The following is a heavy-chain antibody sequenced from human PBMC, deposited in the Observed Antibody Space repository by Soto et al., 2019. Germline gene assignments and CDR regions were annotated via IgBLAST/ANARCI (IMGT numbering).Heavy chain of an antibody. D-gene: IGHD3-22*01. V-gene: IGHV4-34*01. Sequence: PSETLSLTCAVYGGSFSGYYWSWIRQPPGKGLEWIGEINHSGSTNYNPSLKSRVTISVDTSKNQFSLKLSSVTAADTAVYYCAWSYDISPYNWFDPPGQRSPVTVSS. CDR3: AWSYDISPYNWFDP. J-gene: IGHJ5*01. CDR2: INHSGST. CDR1: GGSFSGYY.